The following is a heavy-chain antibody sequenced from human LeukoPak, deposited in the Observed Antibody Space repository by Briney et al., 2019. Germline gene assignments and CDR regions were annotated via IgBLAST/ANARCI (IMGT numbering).Heavy chain of an antibody. CDR2: FDPEDGET. Sequence: GASVKVSCKVSGYALTELSMHWVRQAPGSGLEWMGGFDPEDGETIYAQKFQGRVTMTEDTSTDTAYMELSSLRSEDTAVYYCATDPFGGATSWGQGTLVTVSS. V-gene: IGHV1-24*01. CDR1: GYALTELS. J-gene: IGHJ4*02. CDR3: ATDPFGGATS. D-gene: IGHD1-26*01.